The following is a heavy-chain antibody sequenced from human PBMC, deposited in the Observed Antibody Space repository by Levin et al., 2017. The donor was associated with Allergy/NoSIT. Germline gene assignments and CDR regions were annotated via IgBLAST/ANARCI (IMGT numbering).Heavy chain of an antibody. J-gene: IGHJ4*02. CDR2: ISYDGSNK. V-gene: IGHV3-30*18. CDR1: GFTFSSYG. CDR3: AKEGGGYSYGDPSYDY. D-gene: IGHD5-18*01. Sequence: GESLKISCAASGFTFSSYGMHWVRQAPGKGLEWVAVISYDGSNKYYADSVKGRFTISRDNSKNTLYLQMNSLRAEDTAVYYCAKEGGGYSYGDPSYDYWGQGTLVTVSS.